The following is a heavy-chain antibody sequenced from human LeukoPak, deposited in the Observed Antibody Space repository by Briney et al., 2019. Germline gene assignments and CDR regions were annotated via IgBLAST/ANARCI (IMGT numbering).Heavy chain of an antibody. CDR1: GFTFSSYA. V-gene: IGHV3-23*01. Sequence: PGASLRLSCAASGFTFSSYAMSWVRQAPGKGLEWVSGISGSGGSTYYADSVEGRFTISRDNSKNTLYLQMNSLRAEDTAVYYCAKPRGYCSGGSCHSYYYYGMDVWGQGTTVTVSS. J-gene: IGHJ6*02. CDR2: ISGSGGST. CDR3: AKPRGYCSGGSCHSYYYYGMDV. D-gene: IGHD2-15*01.